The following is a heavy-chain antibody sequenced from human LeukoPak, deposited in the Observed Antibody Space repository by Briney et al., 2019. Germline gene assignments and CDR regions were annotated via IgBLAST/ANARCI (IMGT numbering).Heavy chain of an antibody. D-gene: IGHD6-19*01. J-gene: IGHJ4*02. CDR1: AGSISSSSYS. CDR3: ARDEGSSGWYNY. CDR2: IYYSGST. Sequence: PSETLSLTCTVSAGSISSSSYSWGWIRQPPGKGLEWIGSIYYSGSTYYNPSLKSRVTISVDTSKNQFSLKLSSVTAADTAVYYCARDEGSSGWYNYWGQGTLVTVSS. V-gene: IGHV4-39*07.